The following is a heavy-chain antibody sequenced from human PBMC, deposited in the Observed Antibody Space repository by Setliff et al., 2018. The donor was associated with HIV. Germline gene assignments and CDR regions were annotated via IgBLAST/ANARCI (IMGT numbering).Heavy chain of an antibody. V-gene: IGHV1-2*04. CDR3: ARGMDYYDTSGYYQYYFDY. J-gene: IGHJ4*02. CDR1: GYSFTNHY. Sequence: GASVKVSCKPSGYSFTNHYMHWVRQAPGQGLEWMGWINPKSDGTNYEQKFQGWITMTRETSISTAYMELSRLRSDDTAVYYWARGMDYYDTSGYYQYYFDYWGQGTLVTVSS. D-gene: IGHD3-22*01. CDR2: INPKSDGT.